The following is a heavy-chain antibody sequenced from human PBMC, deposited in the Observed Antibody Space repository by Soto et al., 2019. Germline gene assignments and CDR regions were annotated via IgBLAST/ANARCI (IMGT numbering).Heavy chain of an antibody. J-gene: IGHJ6*02. D-gene: IGHD2-15*01. CDR1: GFTLSNYA. CDR2: ISSDSRYI. Sequence: PGGSLRLSCAASGFTLSNYAVNWVRQAPGKGLEWVSYISSDSRYIYHGDSVKGRFTISRDNARNSVYLQMNSLRDEDTAVYYCARIKLVDFFFKHVAAYDMDVWGQGTPVTVSS. V-gene: IGHV3-48*02. CDR3: ARIKLVDFFFKHVAAYDMDV.